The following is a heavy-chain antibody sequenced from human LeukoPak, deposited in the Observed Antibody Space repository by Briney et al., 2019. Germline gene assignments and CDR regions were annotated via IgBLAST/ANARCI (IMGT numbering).Heavy chain of an antibody. CDR2: IYYSGSI. CDR3: ARIGIAVAPQVDI. Sequence: SDTLSLTCAVSGYSISSSNWWGWIRQPPGKGLEWIGYIYYSGSIYYNPSLKSRVTMSVDTSKNQSSLKLSSVTAVDTAVYYCARIGIAVAPQVDIWGQRAMVTVSS. D-gene: IGHD6-19*01. CDR1: GYSISSSNW. V-gene: IGHV4-28*05. J-gene: IGHJ3*02.